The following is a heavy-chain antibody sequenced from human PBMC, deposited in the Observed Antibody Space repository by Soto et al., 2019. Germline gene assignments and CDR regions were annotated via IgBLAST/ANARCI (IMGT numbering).Heavy chain of an antibody. Sequence: PSETLSLTCTVSGGSISSSSYYWGWIRQPPGEGLEWIGSIYYSGSTYYNPSLKSRVTISVDTSKNQFSLKLSSVTAADTAVYYCARLVYGSIAVAGRYYFDYWGQGTLVTVS. CDR2: IYYSGST. J-gene: IGHJ4*02. CDR3: ARLVYGSIAVAGRYYFDY. CDR1: GGSISSSSYY. D-gene: IGHD6-19*01. V-gene: IGHV4-39*01.